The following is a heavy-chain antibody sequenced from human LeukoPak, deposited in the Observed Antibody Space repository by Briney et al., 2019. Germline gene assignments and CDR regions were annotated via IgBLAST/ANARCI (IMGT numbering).Heavy chain of an antibody. Sequence: GGSLRLSCAASGFTFSSYAMSWVRQAPGKGLEWVSAISGSGGSTYYADSVKGRFTISRDNSKNTLYLQMNSLRAEDTAVYYCAKADTMIVVVITSAEYFQHWGQGTLVTVSS. CDR1: GFTFSSYA. V-gene: IGHV3-23*01. CDR3: AKADTMIVVVITSAEYFQH. J-gene: IGHJ1*01. D-gene: IGHD3-22*01. CDR2: ISGSGGST.